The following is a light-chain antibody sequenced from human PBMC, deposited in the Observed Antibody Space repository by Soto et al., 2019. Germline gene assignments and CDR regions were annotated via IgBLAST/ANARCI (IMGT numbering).Light chain of an antibody. CDR1: QSVSNK. CDR2: ATS. J-gene: IGKJ4*01. V-gene: IGKV3D-15*01. Sequence: EILFTPSPAPPSLSPGETVSLSCRASQSVSNKLAWFQQKPGQAPRLLMSATSTRATGIPARFSGSGSGTEFTLTVSSLQSEDFALYFCHQYDYWPFTFGGGTKVDIK. CDR3: HQYDYWPFT.